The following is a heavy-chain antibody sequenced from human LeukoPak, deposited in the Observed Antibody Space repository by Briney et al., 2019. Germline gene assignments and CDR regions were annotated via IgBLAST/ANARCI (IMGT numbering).Heavy chain of an antibody. CDR2: IIPIFGTA. V-gene: IGHV1-69*05. CDR1: GGTFSSYA. CDR3: ASPTTYYYDSSGNS. Sequence: SVKVSYKASGGTFSSYAISWVRQAPGQGLEWMGGIIPIFGTANYAQKFQGRVTITTDESTSTAYMELSSLRSEDTAVYYCASPTTYYYDSSGNSWGQGTMVTVSS. D-gene: IGHD3-22*01. J-gene: IGHJ3*01.